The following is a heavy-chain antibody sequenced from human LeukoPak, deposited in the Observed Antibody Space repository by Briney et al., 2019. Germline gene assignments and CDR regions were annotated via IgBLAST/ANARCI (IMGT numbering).Heavy chain of an antibody. CDR3: ARTPPTYAFDI. CDR1: GGSISSGGYS. V-gene: IGHV4-30-2*01. CDR2: IYLSGNT. J-gene: IGHJ3*02. D-gene: IGHD1-1*01. Sequence: PSETLSLTCAVSGGSISSGGYSWSWIRQPPGKGLEWIGYIYLSGNTYYNPSPKSRVTISVDRSKNQFSLKLSSVTAADTAVYYCARTPPTYAFDIWGQGTMVIVSS.